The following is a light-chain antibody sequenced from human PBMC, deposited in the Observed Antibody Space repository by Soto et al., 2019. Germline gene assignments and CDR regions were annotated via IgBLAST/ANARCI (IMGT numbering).Light chain of an antibody. CDR3: HQYGDSQT. V-gene: IGKV3-20*01. J-gene: IGKJ1*01. Sequence: ETEFTQSPGILSLYPGERASLSCRASQRVSSTNFAWYQQKPGQAPRLLIYSTSNRATGIPDRCSSSGAWTDFTLTISILEPEDVAVYYCHQYGDSQTFGQGTKVDIK. CDR2: STS. CDR1: QRVSSTN.